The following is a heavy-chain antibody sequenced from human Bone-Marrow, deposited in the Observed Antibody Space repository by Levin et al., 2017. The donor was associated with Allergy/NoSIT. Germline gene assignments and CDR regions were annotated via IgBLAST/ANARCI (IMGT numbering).Heavy chain of an antibody. V-gene: IGHV3-33*01. J-gene: IGHJ6*02. CDR3: ARVGLSNWGKWGYRENNYYYYGMDV. CDR1: GFTFSSYG. CDR2: ISYDGSNK. Sequence: GESLKISCAASGFTFSSYGMHWVRQAPGKGLEWVAVISYDGSNKYYADSVKGRFTISRDNSKNTLYLQMNSLRAEDTAVYYCARVGLSNWGKWGYRENNYYYYGMDVWGQGTTVTVSS. D-gene: IGHD7-27*01.